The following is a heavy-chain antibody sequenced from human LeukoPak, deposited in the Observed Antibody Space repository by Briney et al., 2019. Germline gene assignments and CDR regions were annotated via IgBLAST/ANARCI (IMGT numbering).Heavy chain of an antibody. V-gene: IGHV4-59*13. CDR1: GGSISNYY. Sequence: SETLSLTCTVSGGSISNYYSSWIRQPPGKRLEWIGYIYYSGTNYNPSLRSRLTMSVDTSKNQFSLRLSSVIAADTAVYYCARLYSSSLGRVFDYWGQGTLVTVSS. CDR2: IYYSGT. D-gene: IGHD6-13*01. CDR3: ARLYSSSLGRVFDY. J-gene: IGHJ4*02.